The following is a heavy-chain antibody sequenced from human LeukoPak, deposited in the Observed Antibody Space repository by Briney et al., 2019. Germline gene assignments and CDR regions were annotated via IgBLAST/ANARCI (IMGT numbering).Heavy chain of an antibody. Sequence: ASVKVSCKASGYTFTSYGISWVRQAPGQGLEWMGWISAYNGNTNYAQKLQGRVTMTTDTSTSTAYMELRRLRSDDTAVYYCARDHEATYYYDSSGYGTFDYWGQGTLVTVSS. CDR3: ARDHEATYYYDSSGYGTFDY. V-gene: IGHV1-18*01. J-gene: IGHJ4*02. CDR2: ISAYNGNT. D-gene: IGHD3-22*01. CDR1: GYTFTSYG.